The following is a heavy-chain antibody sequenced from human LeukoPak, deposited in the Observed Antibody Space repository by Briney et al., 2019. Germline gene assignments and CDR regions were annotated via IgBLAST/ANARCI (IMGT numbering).Heavy chain of an antibody. CDR3: AKDPHQWLVRGYFDY. J-gene: IGHJ4*02. CDR1: GFTFSSYG. V-gene: IGHV3-30*18. Sequence: GGSLRLSCAASGFTFSSYGMHWVRQAPGKGLEWVAVISYDGSNKYYADSVKGRFTISRDNSKNTLYLQMNSLRAEDTAVYYCAKDPHQWLVRGYFDYWGQGTLVTVSS. D-gene: IGHD6-19*01. CDR2: ISYDGSNK.